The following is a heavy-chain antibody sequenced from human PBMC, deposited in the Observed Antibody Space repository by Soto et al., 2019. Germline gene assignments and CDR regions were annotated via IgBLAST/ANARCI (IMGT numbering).Heavy chain of an antibody. CDR2: ISSSSSYI. V-gene: IGHV3-21*01. J-gene: IGHJ4*02. CDR1: GFTFSSYS. D-gene: IGHD4-17*01. CDR3: ASYDYGDYAQRFDY. Sequence: EVQLVESGGGPVKPGGSLRLSCAASGFTFSSYSMNWVRQAPGKGLEWVSSISSSSSYIYYADSVKGRFTISRDNAKNSLYLQMNSLRAEDTAVYYCASYDYGDYAQRFDYWGQGTLVTVSS.